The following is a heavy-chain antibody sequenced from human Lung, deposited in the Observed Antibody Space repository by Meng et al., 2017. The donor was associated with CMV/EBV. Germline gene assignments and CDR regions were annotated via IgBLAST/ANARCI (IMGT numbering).Heavy chain of an antibody. D-gene: IGHD3-3*01. Sequence: FSLSTSGVGGGWIRQPQGKALEWLEIIYWNDDKRYSPSLKSRLTITKDTSKNQVVLTMTNMDPVDTATYYCEHTYSDFWSGSPRYFDLWGRGTLVTVSS. CDR2: IYWNDDK. J-gene: IGHJ2*01. V-gene: IGHV2-5*01. CDR3: EHTYSDFWSGSPRYFDL. CDR1: FSLSTSGVG.